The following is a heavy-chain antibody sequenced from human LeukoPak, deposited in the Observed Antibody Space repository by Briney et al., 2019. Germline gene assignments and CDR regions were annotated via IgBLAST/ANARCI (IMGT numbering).Heavy chain of an antibody. CDR2: ISGSGGRT. D-gene: IGHD3-22*01. V-gene: IGHV3-23*01. J-gene: IGHJ4*02. CDR3: AKDRYSDSSGYYHFDY. Sequence: GGSLRLSCAASGFTFSSYAMNWVRQAPGKGLEWVSAISGSGGRTYYVDSVEGRFTISRDNSKNTLFLQMNSLRAEDTAVYYCAKDRYSDSSGYYHFDYWGQGILVTVSS. CDR1: GFTFSSYA.